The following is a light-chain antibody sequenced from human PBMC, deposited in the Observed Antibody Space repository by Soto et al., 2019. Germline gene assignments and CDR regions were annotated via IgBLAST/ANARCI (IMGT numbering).Light chain of an antibody. CDR2: EVS. CDR3: SSYAGSNSYV. V-gene: IGLV2-8*01. J-gene: IGLJ1*01. CDR1: SSDVGGYDY. Sequence: QAVVTQPPSASGSPGQSVTISCTGTSSDVGGYDYVSWYHQHPGKAPKLMIYEVSKRPSGVPDRFSGSKSGNTASLTVSGLQAEDEADYYCSSYAGSNSYVFGTGTKLTVL.